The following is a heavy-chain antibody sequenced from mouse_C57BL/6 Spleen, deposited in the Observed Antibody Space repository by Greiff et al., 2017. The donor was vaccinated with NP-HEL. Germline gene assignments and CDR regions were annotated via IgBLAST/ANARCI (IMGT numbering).Heavy chain of an antibody. V-gene: IGHV1-64*01. CDR2: IHPNSGST. CDR1: GYTFTSYW. J-gene: IGHJ3*01. CDR3: AREDYYGSKTFAY. D-gene: IGHD1-1*01. Sequence: QVQLKQPGAELVKPGASVKLSCKASGYTFTSYWMHWVKQRPGQGLEWIGMIHPNSGSTNYNEKFKSKATLTVDKSSSTAYMQLSSLTSEDSAVYYCAREDYYGSKTFAYWGQGTLVTVSA.